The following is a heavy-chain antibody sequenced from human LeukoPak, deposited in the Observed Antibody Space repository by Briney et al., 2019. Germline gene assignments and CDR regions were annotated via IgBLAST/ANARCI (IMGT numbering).Heavy chain of an antibody. V-gene: IGHV1-69*04. J-gene: IGHJ4*02. CDR2: IIPIFGIA. CDR3: ARGGVGYCSGGSCSPTTPNGY. Sequence: GASVKVSCKASGGTFSSYAISWVRQAPGQGLEWMGRIIPIFGIANYAQKFQGRVTITADKSTSTAYMELSSLRSEDTAVYYCARGGVGYCSGGSCSPTTPNGYWGQGTLVTVSS. CDR1: GGTFSSYA. D-gene: IGHD2-15*01.